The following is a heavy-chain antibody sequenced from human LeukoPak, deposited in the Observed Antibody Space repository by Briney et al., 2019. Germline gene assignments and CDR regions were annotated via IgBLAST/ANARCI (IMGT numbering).Heavy chain of an antibody. CDR3: GYCSSTSCPYYYYGMDV. CDR2: INHSGST. J-gene: IGHJ6*02. Sequence: NTSETLSLTCTVSGGSISNYYWSWIRQPPGKGLEWIGEINHSGSTNYNPSLKSRVTISVDTSKNQFSLKLSSVTAADTAVYYCGYCSSTSCPYYYYGMDVWGQGTTVTVSS. V-gene: IGHV4-34*01. D-gene: IGHD2-2*01. CDR1: GGSISNYY.